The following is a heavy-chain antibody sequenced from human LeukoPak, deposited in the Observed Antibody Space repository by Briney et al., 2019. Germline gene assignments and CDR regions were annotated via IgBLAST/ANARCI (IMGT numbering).Heavy chain of an antibody. J-gene: IGHJ4*02. CDR2: ITSDSKSI. Sequence: PGGSLRLSCAASGFTFNSYGMHWVRQAPGEGLEWVAYITSDSKSIYYADSLNGRFTISRDNAKNSLYLQMNSLGDEDTAVYYCAREIRGYYLDYWGQGIPVTVSS. CDR3: AREIRGYYLDY. V-gene: IGHV3-48*02. CDR1: GFTFNSYG. D-gene: IGHD6-25*01.